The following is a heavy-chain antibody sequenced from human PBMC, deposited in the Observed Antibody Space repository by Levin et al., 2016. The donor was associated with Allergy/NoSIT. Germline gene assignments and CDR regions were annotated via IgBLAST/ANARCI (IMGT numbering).Heavy chain of an antibody. V-gene: IGHV3-7*01. CDR1: GFWFSNFW. CDR3: TRFLGGERNFDL. J-gene: IGHJ2*01. Sequence: GGSLRLSCEASGFWFSNFWMSWVRQAPGKGLEWVANINKDGNEKNYMTSVKGRFTISRDNAENSLYLHMHSLRGEDTAVYYCTRFLGGERNFDLWGRGILVTVAS. CDR2: INKDGNEK. D-gene: IGHD6-25*01.